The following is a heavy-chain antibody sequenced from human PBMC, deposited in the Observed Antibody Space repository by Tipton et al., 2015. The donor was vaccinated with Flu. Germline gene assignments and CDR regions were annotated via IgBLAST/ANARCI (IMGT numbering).Heavy chain of an antibody. V-gene: IGHV1-69*01. CDR3: GVPTMTVFPSPRGY. Sequence: QLVQSGAEVKKPGSSVKVSCKASGGPFSSYAINWVRQAPGQGLEWIGGIIPILGTEDYAQKFQGRVTITADESTKTAYMELNSGKAEDPALYCGGVPTMTVFPSPRGYWGQGPLVTVS. CDR2: IIPILGTE. J-gene: IGHJ4*02. D-gene: IGHD3-10*01. CDR1: GGPFSSYA.